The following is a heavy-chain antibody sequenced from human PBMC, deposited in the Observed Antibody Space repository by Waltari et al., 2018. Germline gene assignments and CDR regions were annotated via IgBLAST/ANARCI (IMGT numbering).Heavy chain of an antibody. CDR1: GYTLYALS. J-gene: IGHJ1*01. V-gene: IGHV1-24*01. D-gene: IGHD3-16*02. Sequence: QVQVVQSGAEVKNPGASVKVSCKFPGYTLYALSMPWVRLATGKGLGWMGGFDPEQRETVYSQNFQGRVTITEDATTDTAYMQLTSLRPDDTAVYYCVTGRTMRSVGGILVIEHGLRAGYFQFWGQGTLVVVSS. CDR3: VTGRTMRSVGGILVIEHGLRAGYFQF. CDR2: FDPEQRET.